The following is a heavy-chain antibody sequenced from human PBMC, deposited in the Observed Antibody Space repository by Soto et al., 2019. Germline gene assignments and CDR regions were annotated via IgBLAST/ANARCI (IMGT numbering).Heavy chain of an antibody. Sequence: SETLSLTCTVSGGSISSGDYCWSWIRQPPGKGLEWIGYIYHSGSTYYNPSLKSRVTISVDTSKNQFSLKLSSVTAADTAVYYCARERPDGARLGPWGQGTLVTVSS. J-gene: IGHJ5*02. CDR3: ARERPDGARLGP. V-gene: IGHV4-30-4*01. CDR1: GGSISSGDYC. D-gene: IGHD6-6*01. CDR2: IYHSGST.